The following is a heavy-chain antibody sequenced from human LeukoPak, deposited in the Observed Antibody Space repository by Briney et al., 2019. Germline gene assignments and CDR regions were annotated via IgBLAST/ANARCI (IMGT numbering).Heavy chain of an antibody. Sequence: PSESLSPTCAVYGGSVSGYYWSWIRQPPGKGLEWIGEINHSGSTNYNPSLTSRVTISVDTSKTQFSLKLSSVTAADTAVYYCARGYGYCSSTSCGGGRYYYYGMDVWGQGTTVTVSS. D-gene: IGHD2-2*03. J-gene: IGHJ6*02. CDR1: GGSVSGYY. CDR2: INHSGST. V-gene: IGHV4-34*01. CDR3: ARGYGYCSSTSCGGGRYYYYGMDV.